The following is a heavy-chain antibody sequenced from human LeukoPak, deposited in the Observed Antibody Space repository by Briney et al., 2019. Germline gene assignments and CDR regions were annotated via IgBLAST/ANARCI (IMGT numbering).Heavy chain of an antibody. CDR3: ARSQSYTFDP. CDR2: IKPDGREQ. J-gene: IGHJ5*02. V-gene: IGHV3-7*03. D-gene: IGHD2-2*02. CDR1: GFTFSSYW. Sequence: PGGSLRLSCAASGFTFSSYWMTWVRQAPGKGLEWLANIKPDGREQSYVDSVKGRFTISRDNAKNSLYLQMNSLSAEDTAVYYCARSQSYTFDPWGRGTLVTVSS.